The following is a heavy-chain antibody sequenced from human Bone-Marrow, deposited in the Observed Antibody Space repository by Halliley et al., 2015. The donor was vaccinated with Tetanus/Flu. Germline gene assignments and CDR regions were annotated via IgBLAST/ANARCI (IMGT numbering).Heavy chain of an antibody. Sequence: NIYYSGNTNYTPSHKSRVTLSADTSKNQFSLKLSSVTAADTAVYYCARGKKYSGGCYSSFDSWGQGTLVTVSS. CDR3: ARGKKYSGGCYSSFDS. V-gene: IGHV4-59*09. D-gene: IGHD6-19*01. CDR2: IYYSGNT. J-gene: IGHJ4*02.